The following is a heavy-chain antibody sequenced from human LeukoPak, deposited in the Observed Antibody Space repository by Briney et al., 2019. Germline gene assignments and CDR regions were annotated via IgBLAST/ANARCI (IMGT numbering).Heavy chain of an antibody. Sequence: PGGSLRLSCAASGFTFSSYEMNWVRQAPGKGLEWVSGISWNSRSIVYTDSVKGRFTISRDNAKNSLYLQMNSLRAEDTALYYCAKDGGSYYTGYYFDYWGQGTLVTVSS. CDR3: AKDGGSYYTGYYFDY. D-gene: IGHD1-26*01. J-gene: IGHJ4*02. CDR1: GFTFSSYE. V-gene: IGHV3-9*01. CDR2: ISWNSRSI.